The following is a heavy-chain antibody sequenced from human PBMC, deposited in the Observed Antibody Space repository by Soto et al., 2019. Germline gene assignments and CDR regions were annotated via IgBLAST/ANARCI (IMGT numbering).Heavy chain of an antibody. CDR3: ARWVEVSLDYFDS. D-gene: IGHD2-15*01. J-gene: IGHJ4*02. Sequence: PSETLSLTCTVSCDSIRTDYWSWIRQSPGNGLYCIGFIYYGVITSXXPSLKSRXXISVDTPKNHXSLKLXPVTAAYTAAYYCARWVEVSLDYFDSCGQGIPVTVSX. CDR2: IYYGVIT. V-gene: IGHV4-59*12. CDR1: CDSIRTDY.